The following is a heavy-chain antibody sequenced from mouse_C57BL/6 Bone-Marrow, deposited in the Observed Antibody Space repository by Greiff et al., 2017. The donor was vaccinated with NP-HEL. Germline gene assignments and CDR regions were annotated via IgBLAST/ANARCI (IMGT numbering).Heavy chain of an antibody. CDR3: ASGNALYYYAMDY. D-gene: IGHD2-1*01. Sequence: VQLQQSGAELAKPGASVKLSCKASGYTFTSYWMHWVKQRPGQGLEWIGYINPSSGYTKYNQKFKDKATLTADKSSSTAYMQLSSLTYEDSAVYYCASGNALYYYAMDYWGQGTSVTVSS. CDR1: GYTFTSYW. J-gene: IGHJ4*01. V-gene: IGHV1-7*01. CDR2: INPSSGYT.